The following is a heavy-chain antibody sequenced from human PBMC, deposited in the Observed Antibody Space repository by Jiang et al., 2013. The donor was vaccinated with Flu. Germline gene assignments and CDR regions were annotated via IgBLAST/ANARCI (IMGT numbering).Heavy chain of an antibody. V-gene: IGHV6-1*01. CDR2: TYYRSKWYT. CDR3: ARGYKYAYDY. CDR1: GDSVSTNNAG. Sequence: QTLSLTCAISGDSVSTNNAGWHWIRQSPSRGLEWLGRTYYRSKWYTDYAVSLKSRIIINSDTSKNQFSLQLNSVAPEDTALYYCARGYKYAYDYWGQGIPVTVSS. J-gene: IGHJ4*02. D-gene: IGHD2-2*01.